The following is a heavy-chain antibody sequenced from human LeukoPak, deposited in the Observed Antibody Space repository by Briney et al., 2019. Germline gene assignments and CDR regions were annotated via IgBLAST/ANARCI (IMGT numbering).Heavy chain of an antibody. Sequence: PGGSLRLSCAASGFTFSSYGMHWVRQAPGKGLEWVAVIWYDGSNKYYADSVKGRFTISRDNSKNTLYLQMNSLRAEDTAVYYCARDLYYGSGSRYIDYWGQGTLVTVLS. V-gene: IGHV3-33*01. D-gene: IGHD3-10*01. CDR1: GFTFSSYG. J-gene: IGHJ4*02. CDR3: ARDLYYGSGSRYIDY. CDR2: IWYDGSNK.